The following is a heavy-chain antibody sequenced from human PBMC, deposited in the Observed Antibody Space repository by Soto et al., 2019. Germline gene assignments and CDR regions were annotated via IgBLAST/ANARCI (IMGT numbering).Heavy chain of an antibody. CDR2: IYHSGST. CDR3: ARVPSP. CDR1: GGSISSGGYS. J-gene: IGHJ5*02. Sequence: QLQLQESGSGLVKPSQTLSLTCAVSGGSISSGGYSWSWIRQPPGKGLEWIGYIYHSGSTYYSPSLKSRVTISVDRPKNRFAPKLSSVTAADTALYYCARVPSPWGQGTLVTVSS. V-gene: IGHV4-30-2*01.